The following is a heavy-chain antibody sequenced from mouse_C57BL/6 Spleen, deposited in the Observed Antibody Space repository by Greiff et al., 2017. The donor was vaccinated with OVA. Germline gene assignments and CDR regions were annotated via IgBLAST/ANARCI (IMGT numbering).Heavy chain of an antibody. CDR3: TTPYHGYAMDY. Sequence: VQLQQSGAELVRPGASVKLSCTASGFNIKDDYMHWVKQRPEQGLEWIGWIDPENGDTEYASKFQGKATITADTSSNTAYLQLSSLTSEDTAVYYCTTPYHGYAMDYWGQGTSVTVSS. CDR2: IDPENGDT. D-gene: IGHD1-1*02. J-gene: IGHJ4*01. V-gene: IGHV14-4*01. CDR1: GFNIKDDY.